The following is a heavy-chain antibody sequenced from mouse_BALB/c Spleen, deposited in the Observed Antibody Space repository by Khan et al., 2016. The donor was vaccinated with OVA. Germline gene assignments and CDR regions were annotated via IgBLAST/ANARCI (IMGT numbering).Heavy chain of an antibody. D-gene: IGHD3-2*01. CDR3: DRWWTGRATWDCFDY. CDR1: GYTFTNYW. Sequence: QVQLKESGAELVRPGTSVKMSCTAAGYTFTNYWIGWVKQRPGHGLEWIGDIFPGGGCTNYNQKFKGKATLTPDTSSSTAYMQLSCLTSEDSALYYGDRWWTGRATWDCFDYWGQGTTLTVSA. J-gene: IGHJ2*01. V-gene: IGHV1-63*02. CDR2: IFPGGGCT.